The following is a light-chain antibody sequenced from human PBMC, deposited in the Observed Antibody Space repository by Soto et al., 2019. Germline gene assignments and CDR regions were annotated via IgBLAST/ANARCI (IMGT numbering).Light chain of an antibody. CDR3: EHYNDWGT. Sequence: EIVMTQSPATLSVSPGERATLSCRASQSVNSNLAWYQQKPGQAPRLLIYGASTMATGIPARFSVSGSGTEFTLTISSLQFVDFAIDYCEHYNDWGTFGQGTKLEIK. J-gene: IGKJ2*01. V-gene: IGKV3-15*01. CDR1: QSVNSN. CDR2: GAS.